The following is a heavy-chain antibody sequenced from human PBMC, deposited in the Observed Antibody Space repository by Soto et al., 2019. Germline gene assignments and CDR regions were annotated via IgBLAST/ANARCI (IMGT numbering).Heavy chain of an antibody. J-gene: IGHJ4*02. CDR3: ATYHDYNWETHRFRY. CDR2: IKEDGSEE. D-gene: IGHD3-16*02. CDR1: GFSFRTYW. V-gene: IGHV3-7*01. Sequence: EVQLVESGGGLVQPGGSLRLSCSTSGFSFRTYWMSWVRQAPGKGLEWVANIKEDGSEEYYVDSVEGRFTISRDNAKNSLYLQMNSLRAEDTALYYCATYHDYNWETHRFRYWGQGTLVTVSS.